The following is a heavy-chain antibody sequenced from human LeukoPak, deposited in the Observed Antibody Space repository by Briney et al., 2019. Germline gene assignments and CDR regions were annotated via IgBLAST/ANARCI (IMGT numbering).Heavy chain of an antibody. V-gene: IGHV4-34*01. D-gene: IGHD6-13*01. CDR3: AREGSSSPKLGTSSYNWFDH. CDR2: INHSGST. Sequence: PSETLSLTCAVYGGSFSGYYWSWIRQPPGKGLEWIGEINHSGSTNYNPSLKSRVTISVDTSKNQFSLKLSSVTAADTAVYYCAREGSSSPKLGTSSYNWFDHWGQGTLVTVSS. CDR1: GGSFSGYY. J-gene: IGHJ5*02.